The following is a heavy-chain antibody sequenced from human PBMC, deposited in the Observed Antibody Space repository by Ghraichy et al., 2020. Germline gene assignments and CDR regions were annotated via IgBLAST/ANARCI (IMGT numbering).Heavy chain of an antibody. D-gene: IGHD5-18*01. CDR2: ISSSSSYI. Sequence: GESLNISCAASGFTFSSYSMNWVRQAPGKGLEWVSSISSSSSYIYYADSVKGRFTISRDNAKNSLYLQMNSLRAEDTAVYYCATRDTTGSYYGMDVWGQGTTVPVSS. CDR3: ATRDTTGSYYGMDV. V-gene: IGHV3-21*01. J-gene: IGHJ6*02. CDR1: GFTFSSYS.